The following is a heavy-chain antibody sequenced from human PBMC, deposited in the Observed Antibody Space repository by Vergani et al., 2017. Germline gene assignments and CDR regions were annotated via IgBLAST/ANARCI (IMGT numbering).Heavy chain of an antibody. CDR3: AKSLLGIVAGNGMDV. J-gene: IGHJ6*02. V-gene: IGHV3-30*02. D-gene: IGHD5-12*01. CDR2: IRGDGSNQ. Sequence: QAQLVESGGGVVQPGGSLRLSCVGSGFSFENSGMHWVRQAPGKGLEWVGLIRGDGSNQYYRDYVKGRFTISRDNYKNTVYLQINGLRGEDTAIYYCAKSLLGIVAGNGMDVWGQGTTVTVFS. CDR1: GFSFENSG.